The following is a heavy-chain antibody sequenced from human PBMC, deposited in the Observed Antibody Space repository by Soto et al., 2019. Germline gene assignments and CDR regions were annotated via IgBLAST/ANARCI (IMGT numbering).Heavy chain of an antibody. J-gene: IGHJ6*02. Sequence: ASVKVSCKASGYTFTDYYLHWVRQAPGQGLEWMGWISPKSGDTKDAQNFQGRVTMTRDTSIRATYMELSSLTSDDTAVYYCAKLAYYHYAMDVWGQGTTVTVSS. V-gene: IGHV1-2*02. CDR1: GYTFTDYY. CDR2: ISPKSGDT. CDR3: AKLAYYHYAMDV.